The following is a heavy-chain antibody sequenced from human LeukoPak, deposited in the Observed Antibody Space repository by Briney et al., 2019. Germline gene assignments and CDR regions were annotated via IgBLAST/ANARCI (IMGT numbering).Heavy chain of an antibody. J-gene: IGHJ6*03. CDR1: GYSISSGYY. V-gene: IGHV4-38-2*01. D-gene: IGHD5-24*01. CDR3: ARNGDDGYNYSYCYYYYMDV. Sequence: SETLSLTCAVSGYSISSGYYWGWIRQPPGKGLEWIGSIYHSGSTYYNPSLKSRVTISVDTSKNQFSLKLSSVTAADTAVYYCARNGDDGYNYSYCYYYYMDVWGKGTTVTVSS. CDR2: IYHSGST.